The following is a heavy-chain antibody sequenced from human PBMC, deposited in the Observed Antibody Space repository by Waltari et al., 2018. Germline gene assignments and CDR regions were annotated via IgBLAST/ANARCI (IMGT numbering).Heavy chain of an antibody. Sequence: QVQLHQWGAGQLKPSETLSLTCAVSGESFLGYFWSWIRQSPGKGLEWLWSIHYSGSTNYNPTLESRLSLSVDTTKKRFSLSLTSVTAADAALYFCARYGEVPASYFFDYWGQGTLVTVSS. J-gene: IGHJ4*01. V-gene: IGHV4-34*01. D-gene: IGHD2-21*01. CDR1: GESFLGYF. CDR3: ARYGEVPASYFFDY. CDR2: IHYSGST.